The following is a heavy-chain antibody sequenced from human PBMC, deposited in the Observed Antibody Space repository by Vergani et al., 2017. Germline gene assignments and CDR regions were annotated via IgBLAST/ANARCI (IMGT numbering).Heavy chain of an antibody. J-gene: IGHJ4*02. CDR3: ARVGTSSNRDYFDY. CDR2: INPNSGGT. D-gene: IGHD2-2*01. V-gene: IGHV1-2*02. CDR1: GYTFTDYF. Sequence: QVQLVQSGAEVKKPGASVKVSCKASGYTFTDYFMHWVRQAPGQGLEGMGWINPNSGGTNYAQKFQGRVTMTRDTSISTAYMELSDLRSDDKAVYCCARVGTSSNRDYFDYWGQGTLVTVSS.